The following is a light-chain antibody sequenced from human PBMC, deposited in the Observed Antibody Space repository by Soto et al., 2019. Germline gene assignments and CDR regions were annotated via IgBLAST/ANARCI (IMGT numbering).Light chain of an antibody. Sequence: QSALTQPASVSGSPGQSITISCTGTSSDVGSYNIVSCYQQHPGKAPKLMLYEGSKRPSGVSSRYSGSKSGNTASLTISGLQAEDEAEYYRCSYAGNSDVFGTGTKVTVL. J-gene: IGLJ1*01. CDR2: EGS. CDR1: SSDVGSYNI. CDR3: CSYAGNSDV. V-gene: IGLV2-23*01.